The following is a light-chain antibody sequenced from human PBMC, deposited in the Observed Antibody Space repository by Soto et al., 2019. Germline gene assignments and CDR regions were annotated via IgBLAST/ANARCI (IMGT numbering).Light chain of an antibody. Sequence: EIVMTQSPATLSASPGERATLSCRASQSVSINLAWYQQKPGQAPRLLIYDTSNRASGIPARFSGSGSGTDFTLTISRLEPEDFAVYYCQQYGSSPRTFGQGTKVDIK. J-gene: IGKJ1*01. CDR3: QQYGSSPRT. CDR2: DTS. CDR1: QSVSIN. V-gene: IGKV3-20*01.